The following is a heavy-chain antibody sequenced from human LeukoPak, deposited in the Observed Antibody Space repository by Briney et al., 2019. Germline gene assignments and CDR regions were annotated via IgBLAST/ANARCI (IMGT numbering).Heavy chain of an antibody. J-gene: IGHJ6*03. D-gene: IGHD3-10*01. CDR2: INHSGST. CDR3: ARGRFGELWTTYYYYMDV. CDR1: GGSFSGYY. V-gene: IGHV4-34*01. Sequence: PSETLSLTCAVYGGSFSGYYWSWIRQPPGKGLEWIGEINHSGSTNYNPSLKSRVTISVDTSKNQFSLKLSSVTAADTAVYYCARGRFGELWTTYYYYMDVWGKGTTVTVSS.